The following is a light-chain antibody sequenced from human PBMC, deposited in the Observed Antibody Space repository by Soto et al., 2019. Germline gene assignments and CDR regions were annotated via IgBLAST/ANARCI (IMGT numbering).Light chain of an antibody. J-gene: IGKJ1*01. Sequence: TLSCRASESVTSSLAWYQQNPCHPPRVLVYAATTRVTDVTARFIGVGSLTEFTLTISSLQSGDFAVYSGLQANIWPLWTFGQGTKGAIK. CDR2: AAT. CDR3: LQANIWPLWT. CDR1: ESVTSS. V-gene: IGKV3-15*01.